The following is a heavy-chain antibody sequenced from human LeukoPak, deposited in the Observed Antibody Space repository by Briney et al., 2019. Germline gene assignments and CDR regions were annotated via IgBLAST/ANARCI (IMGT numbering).Heavy chain of an antibody. CDR1: GGSISSYY. J-gene: IGHJ4*02. CDR2: IYTSGST. Sequence: SETLSLTCTVSGGSISSYYWSWIRQPAGKGLEWIGRIYTSGSTNYNPSLKSRVTTSVDTSKNQFSLKLSSVTAADTAVYYCARDPSYYDILTGYYSYFDYWGQGTLVTVSS. V-gene: IGHV4-4*07. D-gene: IGHD3-9*01. CDR3: ARDPSYYDILTGYYSYFDY.